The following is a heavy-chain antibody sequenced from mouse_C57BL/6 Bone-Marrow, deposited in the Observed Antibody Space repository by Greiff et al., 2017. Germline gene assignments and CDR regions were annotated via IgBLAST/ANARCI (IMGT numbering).Heavy chain of an antibody. CDR3: ASQDGYFYWYYDV. Sequence: DVMLVESGGDLVKPGGSLKLSCAASGFTFSSYGMSWVRQTPDKRLEWVATIRSGGRYTYSPDSVKGRFTISRANAKDTRDLQMSSLKSEDTAMYNCASQDGYFYWYYDVEGTGTAVTVSS. D-gene: IGHD2-3*01. CDR1: GFTFSSYG. J-gene: IGHJ1*03. V-gene: IGHV5-6*02. CDR2: IRSGGRYT.